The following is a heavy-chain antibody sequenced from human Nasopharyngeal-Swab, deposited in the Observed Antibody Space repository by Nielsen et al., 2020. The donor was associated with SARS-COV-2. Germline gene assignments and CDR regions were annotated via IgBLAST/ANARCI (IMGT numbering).Heavy chain of an antibody. CDR3: ARFATTSYYYYGMDV. D-gene: IGHD1-26*01. CDR2: ISAYNGNT. J-gene: IGHJ6*02. Sequence: ASVKVSCKASGYTFTSYGISWVRQAPGQGLEWMGWISAYNGNTNYAQKLQGRVTMTTDTSTSTAYMELRSLRSDDTAVYYCARFATTSYYYYGMDVWGQGTTVTVSS. V-gene: IGHV1-18*01. CDR1: GYTFTSYG.